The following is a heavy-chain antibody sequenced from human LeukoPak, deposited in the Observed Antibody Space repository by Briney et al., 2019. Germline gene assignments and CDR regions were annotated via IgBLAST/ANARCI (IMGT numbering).Heavy chain of an antibody. Sequence: GGSLRLSCAASGFTFSNSAMSWVRQAPGKGLEWVSTLSGSGNTTYYADSVKGRFTISRDNSKNTLYLQMNSLRAEDTAVYYCAKGIYSSGWSYFDYWGHGTLVTVSS. CDR3: AKGIYSSGWSYFDY. D-gene: IGHD6-19*01. V-gene: IGHV3-23*01. CDR1: GFTFSNSA. CDR2: LSGSGNTT. J-gene: IGHJ4*01.